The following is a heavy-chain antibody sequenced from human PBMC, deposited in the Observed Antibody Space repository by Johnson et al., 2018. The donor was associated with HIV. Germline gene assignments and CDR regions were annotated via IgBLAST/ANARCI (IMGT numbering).Heavy chain of an antibody. CDR2: ISGSGGST. V-gene: IGHV3-23*04. Sequence: VQLVESGGGLIQPGGSLRLSCAVSGFTFSSYAMSWVRQAPGQGLEWVSAISGSGGSTYYADSVKGRFTLSRDNSKNTLHLQMNSLRAEDTAVYYCARDASYYGSANDAFDIWGQGTMVTVSS. J-gene: IGHJ3*02. D-gene: IGHD3-10*01. CDR1: GFTFSSYA. CDR3: ARDASYYGSANDAFDI.